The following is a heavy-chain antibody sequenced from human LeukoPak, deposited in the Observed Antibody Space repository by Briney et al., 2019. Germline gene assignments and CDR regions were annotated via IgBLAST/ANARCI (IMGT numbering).Heavy chain of an antibody. CDR2: INADGTGT. CDR3: ARDLGAPDDY. Sequence: PGGSLRLSRASSGFTLSKYWMHWVRQAPGKGLVWVSRINADGTGTNYADSVKGRFTISRDNAKNTLYLQMNSLRAEDTAVYFCARDLGAPDDYWGQGTPVTVSS. V-gene: IGHV3-74*01. D-gene: IGHD3-10*01. J-gene: IGHJ4*02. CDR1: GFTLSKYW.